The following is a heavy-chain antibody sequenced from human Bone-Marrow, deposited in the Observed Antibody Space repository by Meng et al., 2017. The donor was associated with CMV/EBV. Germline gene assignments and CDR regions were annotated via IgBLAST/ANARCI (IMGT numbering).Heavy chain of an antibody. CDR2: ISSSSSYI. Sequence: GGSLRLSCAASGFTFSSYSMNWVRQAPGKGLEWVSSISSSSSYIYYADSVKGRFTISRDNAENSLYLQMDNLTADDSAVYYCAKDRKFGGSSWFDYWGQGTRVTVSS. D-gene: IGHD6-13*01. CDR3: AKDRKFGGSSWFDY. CDR1: GFTFSSYS. V-gene: IGHV3-21*01. J-gene: IGHJ4*02.